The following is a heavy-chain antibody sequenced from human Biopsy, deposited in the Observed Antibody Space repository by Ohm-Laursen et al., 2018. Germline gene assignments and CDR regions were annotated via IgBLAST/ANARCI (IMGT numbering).Heavy chain of an antibody. Sequence: TLSLTCSVSGGLNSNYYWSWVRQSAGKGLEWIRRLYTSGDTNYNPSLKNRVSVSEETARRQFSLRLTSVTAADTAVYYWATGPKRLTGTSYFESWGRGILVTVSS. J-gene: IGHJ4*02. CDR1: GGLNSNYY. V-gene: IGHV4-4*07. CDR2: LYTSGDT. CDR3: ATGPKRLTGTSYFES. D-gene: IGHD1-7*01.